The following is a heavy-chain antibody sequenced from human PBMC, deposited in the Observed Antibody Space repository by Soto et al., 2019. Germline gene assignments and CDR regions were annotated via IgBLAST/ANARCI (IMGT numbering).Heavy chain of an antibody. D-gene: IGHD3-10*01. CDR2: ISAHNGNT. CDR3: ARGRYGEY. J-gene: IGHJ4*02. CDR1: GYTFTSYG. V-gene: IGHV1-18*01. Sequence: QVHLVQSGAEVKKPGASVKVSCKGSGYTFTSYGITWVRQAPGQGLEWMGWISAHNGNTNYAQKLQGRVTVTRDTATSTAYMELRSLRSDDTDVYYCARGRYGEYWGQEALVTVSS.